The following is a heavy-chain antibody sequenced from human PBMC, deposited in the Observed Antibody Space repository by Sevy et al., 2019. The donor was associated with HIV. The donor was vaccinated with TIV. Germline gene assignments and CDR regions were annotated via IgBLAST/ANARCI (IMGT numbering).Heavy chain of an antibody. V-gene: IGHV3-9*01. CDR1: GFTFDDYA. J-gene: IGHJ6*02. CDR2: ISWNSGSI. D-gene: IGHD3-9*01. CDR3: ARDGVLRYFDWLASYYYGMDV. Sequence: GGSLRLSCAASGFTFDDYAIYWVRQAPGKGLEWVSGISWNSGSIGYADSVKGRFTISRDNAKNSLYLQMNSLRAEDTAVYYCARDGVLRYFDWLASYYYGMDVWGQGTTVTVSS.